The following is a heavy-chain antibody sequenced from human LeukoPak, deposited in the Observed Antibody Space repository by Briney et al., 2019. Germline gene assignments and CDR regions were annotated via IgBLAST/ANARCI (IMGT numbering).Heavy chain of an antibody. CDR2: ISRDGNDV. CDR1: GFTFNAYY. V-gene: IGHV3-7*03. Sequence: GGSLRLSCAASGFTFNAYYMGWVRQAPGKGLECVASISRDGNDVYYVDSVKGRFTISRDNSKNTLYLQMNSLRAEDTAVYYCARDSVGGPFDYWGQGTLVTVSS. CDR3: ARDSVGGPFDY. D-gene: IGHD3-16*01. J-gene: IGHJ4*02.